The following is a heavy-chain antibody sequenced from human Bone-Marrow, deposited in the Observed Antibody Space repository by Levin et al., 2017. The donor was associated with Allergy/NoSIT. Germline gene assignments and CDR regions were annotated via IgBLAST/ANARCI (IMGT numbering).Heavy chain of an antibody. J-gene: IGHJ6*02. V-gene: IGHV1-69*01. CDR1: GGFFSTYA. Sequence: KISCKASGGFFSTYAYTWVRQAPGQGLEWMGGIIAIFDKVSYAEKFQGRLTITADDSTSTAYMELSSLTFEDTAIYYCSRSGPPREGDYYYYGLDVWGQGTTVTVFS. D-gene: IGHD1-26*01. CDR3: SRSGPPREGDYYYYGLDV. CDR2: IIAIFDKV.